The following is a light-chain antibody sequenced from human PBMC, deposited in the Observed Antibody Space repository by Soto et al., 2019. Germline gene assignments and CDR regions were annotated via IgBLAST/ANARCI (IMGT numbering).Light chain of an antibody. V-gene: IGKV3-20*01. CDR2: SAS. CDR1: QSVSSSY. CDR3: QQRGT. J-gene: IGKJ3*01. Sequence: IVLTQSPGTLSLSPGERATLSCRASQSVSSSYLAWYQQKPGQAPRLLISSASRRATGIPDRFSGSGSGTDFTLTISSLEPEDLAVYYCQQRGTFGPGTKVDIK.